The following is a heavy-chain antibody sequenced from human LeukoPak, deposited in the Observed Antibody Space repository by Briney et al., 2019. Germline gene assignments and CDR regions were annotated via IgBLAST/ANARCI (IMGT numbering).Heavy chain of an antibody. CDR1: GFSISSGYW. CDR2: IIHSGSTT. D-gene: IGHD3-10*01. J-gene: IGHJ4*02. CDR3: ARNAYYSADY. Sequence: SGTLSLTCDVSGFSISSGYWWSWLRQPPGKGLEWIGEIIHSGSTTNYSPSLKSRVTISVDKSKNQFSVTLTTVTAADTAVYYCARNAYYSADYWGQGTLVTVSS. V-gene: IGHV4-4*02.